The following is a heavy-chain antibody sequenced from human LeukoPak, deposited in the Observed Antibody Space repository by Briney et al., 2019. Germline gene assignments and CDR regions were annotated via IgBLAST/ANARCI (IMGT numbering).Heavy chain of an antibody. CDR1: GYTFTTYG. D-gene: IGHD3-9*01. Sequence: GASVTVSCKTSGYTFTTYGLTWVRQAPGQGLEWMGWIYGYNGNTNYAPKFQDRVTMTTDTSTKTAYMEPKNLRSDDTAMYYCALGDILTGYWAEYFVYWGQGTLITVSS. V-gene: IGHV1-18*01. CDR3: ALGDILTGYWAEYFVY. J-gene: IGHJ4*02. CDR2: IYGYNGNT.